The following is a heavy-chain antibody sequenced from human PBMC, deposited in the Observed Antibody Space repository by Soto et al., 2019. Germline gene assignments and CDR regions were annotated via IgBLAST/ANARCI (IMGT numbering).Heavy chain of an antibody. CDR1: RYSISSGYY. D-gene: IGHD3-22*01. CDR2: IFHGGTT. Sequence: SETLSLTCFVSRYSISSGYYWDWIRQPPGKGLEWVGSIFHGGTTYYNPSLKSRLTISVDTSKNQFSLTLSSVTAADTAVYYCARHADSSSYYYPFDYWGQGSLVTVSS. J-gene: IGHJ4*02. V-gene: IGHV4-38-2*01. CDR3: ARHADSSSYYYPFDY.